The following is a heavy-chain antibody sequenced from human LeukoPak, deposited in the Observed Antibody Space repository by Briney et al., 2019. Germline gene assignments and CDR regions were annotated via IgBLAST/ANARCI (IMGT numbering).Heavy chain of an antibody. CDR2: IYYSGST. D-gene: IGHD2-15*01. CDR1: GGSVSSGSYY. J-gene: IGHJ4*02. Sequence: SETLSLTSTVSGGSVSSGSYYWSWIRQPPGKGLEWIGYIYYSGSTNYNPSLKSRVTISVDTSKNQFSLKLSSVTAADTAVYYCARARNLGYCSGGSCRSFDYWGQGTLVTVSS. V-gene: IGHV4-61*01. CDR3: ARARNLGYCSGGSCRSFDY.